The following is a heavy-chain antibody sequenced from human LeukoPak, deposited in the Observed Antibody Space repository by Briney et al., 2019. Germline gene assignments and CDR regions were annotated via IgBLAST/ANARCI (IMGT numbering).Heavy chain of an antibody. D-gene: IGHD3-9*01. J-gene: IGHJ4*02. CDR2: INPSGGST. V-gene: IGHV1-46*01. CDR3: ARDYTYYDILTPLDY. Sequence: GASVTVSCKASGYTFTSYYMHCVRQAPGHGLEWMGIINPSGGSTSYAQKFQGRVTMTRDTSTSTVYMELSSLRSEDTAVYYCARDYTYYDILTPLDYWGQGTLVTVSS. CDR1: GYTFTSYY.